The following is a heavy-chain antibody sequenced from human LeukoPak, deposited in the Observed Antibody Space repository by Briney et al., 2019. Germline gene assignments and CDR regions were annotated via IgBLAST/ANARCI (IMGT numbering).Heavy chain of an antibody. D-gene: IGHD6-13*01. J-gene: IGHJ4*02. CDR1: GGSIRTYY. Sequence: PSESLSLTCTVSGGSIRTYYWSWIRQPPGKGLEWIRDICYGDNNNNNVSLKSRGTISLDTSKNQFSLKLCSVTAADTAVYYCARQRCLGSSCHFDYWGQGTLVTVSS. V-gene: IGHV4-59*08. CDR2: ICYGDNN. CDR3: ARQRCLGSSCHFDY.